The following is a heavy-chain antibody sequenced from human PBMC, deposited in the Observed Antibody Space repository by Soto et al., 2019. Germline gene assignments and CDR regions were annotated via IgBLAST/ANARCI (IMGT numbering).Heavy chain of an antibody. CDR1: GGSISSSNW. CDR2: IYHSGNT. V-gene: IGHV4-4*02. D-gene: IGHD1-26*01. CDR3: ATRRGATTSDHFDY. Sequence: QVQLQESAPGLVKPSWTLSLTCAISGGSISSSNWWRWVRQLPVKGLEWIAGIYHSGNTNYNPSLTRRVAISVNKSKNQFSLTRTSVTAADTAVYDCATRRGATTSDHFDYWGQGTLVTVSS. J-gene: IGHJ4*02.